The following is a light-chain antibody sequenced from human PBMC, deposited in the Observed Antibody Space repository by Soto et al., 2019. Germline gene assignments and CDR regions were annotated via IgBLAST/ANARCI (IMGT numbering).Light chain of an antibody. CDR3: QQYGSSPT. CDR1: QSISSW. CDR2: GTV. V-gene: IGKV3-20*01. Sequence: TQSPSTLSASVGDRVTITCRASQSISSWLAWYQQKPGQAPRLLIYGTVTRATGIPDRFSGSGSGTDFTLTISRLEPEDFAVYYCQQYGSSPTFGGGTKVDI. J-gene: IGKJ4*01.